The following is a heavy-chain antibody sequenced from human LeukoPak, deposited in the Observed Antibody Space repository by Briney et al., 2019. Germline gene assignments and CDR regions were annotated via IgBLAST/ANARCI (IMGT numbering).Heavy chain of an antibody. CDR1: GFTFTSYA. Sequence: GGSLRLSCAASGFTFTSYAISWIRQAPGKGLEWVSAISGGGENTYYADSVKGRFTISRDNSKNTLYLQMNSLRAEDTATYYCAKPRAMTTGVGRYFDLWGRGTLVTVSS. J-gene: IGHJ2*01. CDR3: AKPRAMTTGVGRYFDL. CDR2: ISGGGENT. V-gene: IGHV3-23*01. D-gene: IGHD1-1*01.